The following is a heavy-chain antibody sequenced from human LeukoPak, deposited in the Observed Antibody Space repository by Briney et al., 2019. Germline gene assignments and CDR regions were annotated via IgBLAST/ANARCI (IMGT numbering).Heavy chain of an antibody. J-gene: IGHJ6*03. CDR3: AREASDYDFWSGYPYYYYYYMDV. CDR2: IKQDGSEK. V-gene: IGHV3-7*01. D-gene: IGHD3-3*01. Sequence: GGSLRLSCAASGFTFSSYWMSWVRQAPGKGLEWVANIKQDGSEKYYVDSVKGRFTISRDNAKNSLYLQMNSLRAEDTAVYYCAREASDYDFWSGYPYYYYYYMDVCGKGTTVTVSS. CDR1: GFTFSSYW.